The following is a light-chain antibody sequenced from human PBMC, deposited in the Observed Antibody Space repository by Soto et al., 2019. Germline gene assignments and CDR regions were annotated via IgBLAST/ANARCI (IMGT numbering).Light chain of an antibody. CDR3: QPHNNWPVVT. Sequence: EMVMTQSPATLSVSPRERVTLSCRASRSISNNLAWYQQKPGQAPRLLIYGASTRATGIPARSSGSGSGTEFTLTINSLQSEDFAMYYCQPHNNWPVVTFGGGTRVEIK. J-gene: IGKJ4*01. CDR1: RSISNN. V-gene: IGKV3-15*01. CDR2: GAS.